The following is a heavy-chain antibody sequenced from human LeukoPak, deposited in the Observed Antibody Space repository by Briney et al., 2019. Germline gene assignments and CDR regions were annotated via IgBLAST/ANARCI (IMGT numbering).Heavy chain of an antibody. Sequence: GGSLRLSCAASGFTFSSYGMHWVRQAPGKGLELVAVISYDGSNKYYADSVKGRFTTSRDNSKNTLYLQMNSLRAEDTAVYYCAKDLEELGIDYFDYWGQGTLVTVSS. CDR3: AKDLEELGIDYFDY. CDR1: GFTFSSYG. J-gene: IGHJ4*02. D-gene: IGHD7-27*01. V-gene: IGHV3-30*18. CDR2: ISYDGSNK.